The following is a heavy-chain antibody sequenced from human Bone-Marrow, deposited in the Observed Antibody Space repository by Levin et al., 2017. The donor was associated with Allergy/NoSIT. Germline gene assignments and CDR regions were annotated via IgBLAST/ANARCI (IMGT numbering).Heavy chain of an antibody. J-gene: IGHJ6*02. Sequence: AASVKVSCKASGYTFTSYGISWVRQAPGQGLEWMGWISAYNGQINYAQKLQGRVTMTTDTSTSTACMELRRLRSDDTAVYYCARAPWFGDFYYYGMDVWGQGTTVTVSS. CDR2: ISAYNGQI. V-gene: IGHV1-18*01. CDR3: ARAPWFGDFYYYGMDV. CDR1: GYTFTSYG. D-gene: IGHD3-10*01.